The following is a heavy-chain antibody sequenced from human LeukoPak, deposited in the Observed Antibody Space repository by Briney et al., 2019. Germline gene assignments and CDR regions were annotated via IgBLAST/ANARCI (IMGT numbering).Heavy chain of an antibody. CDR3: AKWGDYDILTGYYVSDF. D-gene: IGHD3-9*01. J-gene: IGHJ4*02. Sequence: GGSLRLSCAASGFTFSSYSMNWVRQAPGPGLEWVSAITGSGDTTYYADSVKGRFTISRDNSKNTLYVEMNTLRAEDTAVYYCAKWGDYDILTGYYVSDFWGQGTLVTVSS. CDR2: ITGSGDTT. CDR1: GFTFSSYS. V-gene: IGHV3-23*01.